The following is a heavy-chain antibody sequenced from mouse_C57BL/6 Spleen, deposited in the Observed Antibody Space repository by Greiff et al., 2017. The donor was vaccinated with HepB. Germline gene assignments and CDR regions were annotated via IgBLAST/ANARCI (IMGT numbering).Heavy chain of an antibody. J-gene: IGHJ3*01. D-gene: IGHD3-2*02. CDR1: GYTFTSYW. CDR2: IDPSDSYT. CDR3: ARGGQLRLPFAY. V-gene: IGHV1-50*01. Sequence: VQLQQPGAELVKPGASVKLSCKASGYTFTSYWMQWVKQRPGQGLEWIGEIDPSDSYTNYNQKFKGKATLTVDTSSSTAYMQLSSLTSEDSAVYYCARGGQLRLPFAYWGQGTLVTVSA.